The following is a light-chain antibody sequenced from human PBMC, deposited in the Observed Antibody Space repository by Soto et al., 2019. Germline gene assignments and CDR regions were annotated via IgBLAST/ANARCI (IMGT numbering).Light chain of an antibody. CDR1: SSDVGGYNY. Sequence: QSVLTQPASVSGSPGQSITISCTGTSSDVGGYNYVAWYQQHPGKVPRLMIYGVSNRPSGVSNRFSGSKSGNTASLTISGLQAEDEADYYCSSHTTSSALQVFGSGTKLTVL. J-gene: IGLJ1*01. V-gene: IGLV2-14*01. CDR3: SSHTTSSALQV. CDR2: GVS.